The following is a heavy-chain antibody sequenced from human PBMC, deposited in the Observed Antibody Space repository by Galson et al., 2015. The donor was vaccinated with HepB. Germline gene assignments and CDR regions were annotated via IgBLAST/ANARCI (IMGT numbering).Heavy chain of an antibody. Sequence: SLRLSCAASGSTFRSYAMSWVRQTPRKGLEWVSGISAGGGSTYYADSVKGRFTISREDSQNTLYLQMNGLRVEDTAISYCAKAPVGYYYDSRGFYTYFFDYWGQGALVTVSS. J-gene: IGHJ4*02. V-gene: IGHV3-23*01. CDR3: AKAPVGYYYDSRGFYTYFFDY. CDR2: ISAGGGST. CDR1: GSTFRSYA. D-gene: IGHD3-22*01.